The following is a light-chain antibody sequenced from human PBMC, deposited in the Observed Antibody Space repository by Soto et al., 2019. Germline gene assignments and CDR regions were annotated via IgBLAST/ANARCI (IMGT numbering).Light chain of an antibody. V-gene: IGKV3-20*01. CDR3: QQYTIAPPIT. J-gene: IGKJ5*01. CDR1: QSVNNNF. Sequence: EIVLTQSPGTLSLSPGERATLSCRAIQSVNNNFLAWYQQKPGQAPRLLIYDASSRATGIPDRFSGSGSGTEFTLTISRLEPEDFAVYYCQQYTIAPPITFGQGTRLEIK. CDR2: DAS.